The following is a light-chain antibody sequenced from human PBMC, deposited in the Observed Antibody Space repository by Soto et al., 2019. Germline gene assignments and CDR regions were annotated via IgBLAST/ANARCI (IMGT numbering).Light chain of an antibody. CDR1: QSVSGN. J-gene: IGKJ5*01. CDR3: QQYNNWPPSIT. CDR2: DAS. V-gene: IGKV3D-15*01. Sequence: EIVMTQSPATLSVSPGEAATLSCRASQSVSGNYLAWYQQKPGQSPRLVIYDASSRATGIPDRFSGGGSGTEFTLSISSLQSEDFAVYYCQQYNNWPPSITFGQGTRLEIK.